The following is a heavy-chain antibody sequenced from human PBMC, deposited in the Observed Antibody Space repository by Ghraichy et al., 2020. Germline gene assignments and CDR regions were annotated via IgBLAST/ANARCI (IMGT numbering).Heavy chain of an antibody. D-gene: IGHD4/OR15-4a*01. Sequence: GGSLRLSCAASGFTFSGYTMNWVRQAPGKGLEWVASISNSGNYIYYADSVKGRFTISRYNTKNSLSLQMDSLRAEDTALYYCARELWGLGASDYWGQGTLVTVSS. V-gene: IGHV3-21*01. CDR3: ARELWGLGASDY. CDR2: ISNSGNYI. J-gene: IGHJ4*02. CDR1: GFTFSGYT.